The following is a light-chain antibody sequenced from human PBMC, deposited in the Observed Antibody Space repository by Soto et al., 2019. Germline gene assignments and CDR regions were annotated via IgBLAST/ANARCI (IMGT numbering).Light chain of an antibody. Sequence: DIQMTQSPSSLSASVGDRVTITCRASQGISNLLGWFQHKPGKAPKRLIYAASSLPGGVPSRFSGSGSGTEFTLTITGLQPEDFADYYCLQHNTSPYTFGQGTKLEIK. CDR1: QGISNL. J-gene: IGKJ2*01. CDR3: LQHNTSPYT. CDR2: AAS. V-gene: IGKV1-17*01.